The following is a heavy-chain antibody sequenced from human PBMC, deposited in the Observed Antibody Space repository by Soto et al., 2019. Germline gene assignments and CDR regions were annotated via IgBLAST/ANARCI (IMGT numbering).Heavy chain of an antibody. Sequence: ASVKVSCKASGNTFRNYAIHWVRQAPGQSLEWMGWINPNSGGTSYAQKFQGRVTMTRDTSISTAYMELRRLISDDTAVYYCARGGYADYHYWGQGTLVTVSS. D-gene: IGHD4-17*01. CDR3: ARGGYADYHY. J-gene: IGHJ4*02. CDR2: INPNSGGT. V-gene: IGHV1-2*02. CDR1: GNTFRNYA.